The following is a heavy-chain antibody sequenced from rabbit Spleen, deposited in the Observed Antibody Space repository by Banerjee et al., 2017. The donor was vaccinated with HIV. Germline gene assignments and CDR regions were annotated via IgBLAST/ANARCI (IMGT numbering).Heavy chain of an antibody. D-gene: IGHD1-1*01. J-gene: IGHJ4*01. CDR1: GFDFSNYG. V-gene: IGHV1S47*01. CDR3: AREDVGGSYTL. CDR2: IYAIIDTR. Sequence: QEQLVESGGGLVQPGGSLKLSCKASGFDFSNYGVTWVRQAPGKGLEWIGIIYAIIDTRYYASWVNGRFTISSDNAQNTVDLQMHSLTAADTATYFCAREDVGGSYTLWGPGTLVTVS.